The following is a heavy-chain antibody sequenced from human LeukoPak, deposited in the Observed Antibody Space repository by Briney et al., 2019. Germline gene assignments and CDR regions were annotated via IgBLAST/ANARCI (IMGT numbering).Heavy chain of an antibody. Sequence: PSGTLSLTCTVSGGSIRSYYWSWIRQPPGKGLEWIGYIYYCGSTNYNPSLKSRVTISVDTSKNQFSLKLSSVTAADTAVYYCARHHYYDSSGYADALDIWGQGTTVTVSS. D-gene: IGHD3-22*01. CDR1: GGSIRSYY. CDR3: ARHHYYDSSGYADALDI. V-gene: IGHV4-59*08. J-gene: IGHJ3*02. CDR2: IYYCGST.